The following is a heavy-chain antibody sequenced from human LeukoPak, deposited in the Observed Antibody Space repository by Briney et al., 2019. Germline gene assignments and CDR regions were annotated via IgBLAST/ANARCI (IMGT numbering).Heavy chain of an antibody. CDR3: TTPNEGNWFDP. CDR1: GFTFSDSA. CDR2: IRDKGYGHAT. V-gene: IGHV3-73*01. D-gene: IGHD2-8*01. J-gene: IGHJ5*02. Sequence: GGSLKLSCAASGFTFSDSAIHWVRQASGKGLEWVGRIRDKGYGHATAYAASVKGRFTLSRDDSRNTAYLQMDSLKTEDTALYYCTTPNEGNWFDPWGQGTLVTVSS.